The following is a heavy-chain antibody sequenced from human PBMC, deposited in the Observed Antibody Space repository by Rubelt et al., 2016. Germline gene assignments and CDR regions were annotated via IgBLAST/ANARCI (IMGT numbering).Heavy chain of an antibody. J-gene: IGHJ4*02. D-gene: IGHD2-15*01. CDR3: AKELCSGGNCYLGY. CDR1: GGSISSYY. CDR2: IYHSGST. Sequence: QVQLQESGPELVKPSETLSLTCTVSGGSISSYYWSWVRQPPGKGLEWIGSIYHSGSTFYSPSLKSRVTISLDTSKSQFSLKLSSVTAADTAVYYCAKELCSGGNCYLGYWGQGTRVTVSS. V-gene: IGHV4-59*04.